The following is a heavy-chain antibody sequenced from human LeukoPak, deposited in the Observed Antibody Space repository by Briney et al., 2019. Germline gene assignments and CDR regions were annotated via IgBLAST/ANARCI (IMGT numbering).Heavy chain of an antibody. CDR1: GYIFTDYY. Sequence: ASVKVSCKASGYIFTDYYMHWVRQAPGQELGWMGRINPNSGGTNYAQKFQGRVTMTRDTSISTAYTELSSLRSEDTAVYYCARASLTTVGWFDPWGQGTLVTVSS. CDR3: ARASLTTVGWFDP. CDR2: INPNSGGT. V-gene: IGHV1/OR15-1*01. J-gene: IGHJ5*02. D-gene: IGHD4-11*01.